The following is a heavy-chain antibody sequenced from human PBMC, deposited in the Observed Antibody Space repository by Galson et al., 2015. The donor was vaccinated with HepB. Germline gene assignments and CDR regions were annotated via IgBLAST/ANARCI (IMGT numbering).Heavy chain of an antibody. Sequence: CAISGDSVSSNIAAWNWIRQSPSRGLEWLGRTYYRSKWYNNYAVSVKSRITINPDTTKNQFSLQLNSVTPEDTAVYYCTRGDLEMTYWGQGTLVTVSS. V-gene: IGHV6-1*01. CDR2: TYYRSKWYN. CDR1: GDSVSSNIAA. D-gene: IGHD1-1*01. CDR3: TRGDLEMTY. J-gene: IGHJ4*02.